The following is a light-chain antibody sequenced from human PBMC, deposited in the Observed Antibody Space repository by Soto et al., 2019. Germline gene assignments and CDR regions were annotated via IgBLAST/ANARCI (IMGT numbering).Light chain of an antibody. J-gene: IGLJ2*01. CDR3: ATWDDSLDGVI. V-gene: IGLV1-44*01. CDR2: GNN. CDR1: NSNIGNNT. Sequence: QSVLTQPPSASGTPGQRVTISCSGNNSNIGNNTVNWYQQLPGTAPKVLIYGNNQRPSGVPDRFSGSKSGTSASLAISGLQSEDEAFYSCATWDDSLDGVIFGGGTKLTVL.